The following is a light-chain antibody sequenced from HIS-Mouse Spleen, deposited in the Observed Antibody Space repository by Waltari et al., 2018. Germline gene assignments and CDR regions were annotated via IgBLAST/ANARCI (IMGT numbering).Light chain of an antibody. CDR2: EGS. J-gene: IGLJ2*01. CDR3: CSYAGSSTLV. Sequence: QSALTQPASVSGSPGQSITISCTGTSSDVGSYNLVSWYQQPPGKAPKLMIDEGSKRPSGVSNRFSGSKSGNTASLTISGLQAEDEADYYCCSYAGSSTLVFGGGTKLTVL. CDR1: SSDVGSYNL. V-gene: IGLV2-23*01.